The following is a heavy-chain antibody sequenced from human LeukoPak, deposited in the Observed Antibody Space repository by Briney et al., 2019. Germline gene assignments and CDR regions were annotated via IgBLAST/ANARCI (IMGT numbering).Heavy chain of an antibody. CDR2: TSSSDDGT. CDR3: ARAPVTSCRGAFCYPFDL. D-gene: IGHD2-21*01. CDR1: GFTFSSYA. J-gene: IGHJ4*02. Sequence: GGSLRLSCAASGFTFSSYAMHWVRQVPGKGLEWVSATSSSDDGTYHADSVRGRFTIYRDNFRNTLYLQMNRLRVEDAALYYCARAPVTSCRGAFCYPFDLWGQGVLVTVSS. V-gene: IGHV3-23*01.